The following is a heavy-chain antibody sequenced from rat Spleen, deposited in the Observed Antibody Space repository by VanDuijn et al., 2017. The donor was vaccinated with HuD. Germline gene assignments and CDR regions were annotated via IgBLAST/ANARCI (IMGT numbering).Heavy chain of an antibody. D-gene: IGHD1-10*01. Sequence: EVQLVESGGGLVQPGRSLKLSCAASGFTFSDYNMAWVRQAPKKGLEWVAIITYDGSSTYYRDSVKGRFTISRDNAKNTLYLQMDSLRSEDTATYYCAKVHNNYYNWFAYWGQGTLVTVSS. J-gene: IGHJ3*01. CDR3: AKVHNNYYNWFAY. CDR1: GFTFSDYN. V-gene: IGHV5-7*01. CDR2: ITYDGSST.